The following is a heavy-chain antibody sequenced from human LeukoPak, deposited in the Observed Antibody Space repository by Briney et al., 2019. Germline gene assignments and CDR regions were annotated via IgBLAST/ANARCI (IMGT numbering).Heavy chain of an antibody. Sequence: GGSLRLSCAASGFTFSSYAMSWVRQAPGKGLEWVSGVSGSGGTTYYADSVKGRFTISRDNAKNSLYLQMNSLRAEDTAVYYCARRGYSSGWNRFDYWGQGTLVTVSS. CDR3: ARRGYSSGWNRFDY. V-gene: IGHV3-23*01. CDR2: VSGSGGTT. J-gene: IGHJ4*02. D-gene: IGHD6-25*01. CDR1: GFTFSSYA.